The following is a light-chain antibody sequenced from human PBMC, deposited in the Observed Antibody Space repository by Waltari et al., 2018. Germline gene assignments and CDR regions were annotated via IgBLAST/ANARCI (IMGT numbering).Light chain of an antibody. CDR2: GAS. Sequence: EIVMTHSPATLSVSPGERATLSCRASQSVSSSLAWYQQKPGQAPRLLVYGASTRATGIPARFSGSGSGTEFTLTISSLQSEDFAVYYCQQYNNWWTFGQGTKVEIK. CDR3: QQYNNWWT. V-gene: IGKV3-15*01. CDR1: QSVSSS. J-gene: IGKJ1*01.